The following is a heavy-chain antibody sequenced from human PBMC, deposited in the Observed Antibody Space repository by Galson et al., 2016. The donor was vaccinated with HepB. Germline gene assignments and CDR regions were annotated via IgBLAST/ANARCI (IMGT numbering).Heavy chain of an antibody. V-gene: IGHV3-7*01. CDR1: GFTFTTSW. D-gene: IGHD2-15*01. J-gene: IGHJ6*02. CDR3: ARGQGRPYYALDV. CDR2: INPYSNKK. Sequence: SLRLSCAASGFTFTTSWMGWVRQTPGKGLEWVANINPYSNKKYYLGSVMGRFTISRDNAKNTLYLQMNSLRADDTAFYYCARGQGRPYYALDVWGQGTTVAVSS.